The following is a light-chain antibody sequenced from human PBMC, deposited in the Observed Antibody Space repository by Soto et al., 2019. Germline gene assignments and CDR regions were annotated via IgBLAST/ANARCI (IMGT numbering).Light chain of an antibody. CDR1: QSISNW. CDR3: QQYNGYSYT. V-gene: IGKV1-5*03. Sequence: DIQMTQSPSTMSASVGDRVTITCRASQSISNWLAWYQQKPGRAPKLVIYKASSLETGVPSRFSGSGSGTEVTLTISSLQPDDFATYYCQQYNGYSYTFGQGTKVEIK. J-gene: IGKJ2*01. CDR2: KAS.